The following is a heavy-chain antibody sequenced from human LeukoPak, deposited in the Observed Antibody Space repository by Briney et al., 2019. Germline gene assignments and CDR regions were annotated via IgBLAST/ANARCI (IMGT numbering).Heavy chain of an antibody. CDR1: GGSTSRSSNY. CDR3: ASSLLETLEYFDF. V-gene: IGHV4-39*07. J-gene: IGHJ4*02. Sequence: SEALSLTCTISGGSTSRSSNYWNWIRQPPGKGLEWIGSIHFSGTTYYDPSLTSRVTVSADTSKNQFSLKLSSVTAADTAIYYCASSLLETLEYFDFWGQGTLVTVSS. CDR2: IHFSGTT.